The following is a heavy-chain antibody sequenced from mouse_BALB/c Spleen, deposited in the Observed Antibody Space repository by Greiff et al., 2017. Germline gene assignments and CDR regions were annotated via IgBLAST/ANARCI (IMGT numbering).Heavy chain of an antibody. J-gene: IGHJ2*01. Sequence: EVKVEESGGGLVKPGGSLKLSCAASGFTFSSYAMSWVRQTPEKRLEWVASIGSGGSTYYPDSVKGRFTISRDNARNILYLQMSSLRSEDTAMYYCARADYYGPYFDYWGQGTTLTVSS. CDR2: IGSGGST. CDR1: GFTFSSYA. V-gene: IGHV5-6-5*01. D-gene: IGHD1-2*01. CDR3: ARADYYGPYFDY.